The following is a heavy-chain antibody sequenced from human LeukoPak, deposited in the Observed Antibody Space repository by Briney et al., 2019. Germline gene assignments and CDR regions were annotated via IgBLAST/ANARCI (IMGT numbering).Heavy chain of an antibody. CDR1: GFTFSSYW. J-gene: IGHJ4*02. D-gene: IGHD6-13*01. CDR3: ARISSWYVGYYFDY. CDR2: INSDGSST. V-gene: IGHV3-74*01. Sequence: GGSLRLSCAASGFTFSSYWMHWVRQAPGEGLVWVSRINSDGSSTSYADSVKGRFTISRDNAKNTLYLQMNSLRAEDTAVYYCARISSWYVGYYFDYWGQGTLVTVSS.